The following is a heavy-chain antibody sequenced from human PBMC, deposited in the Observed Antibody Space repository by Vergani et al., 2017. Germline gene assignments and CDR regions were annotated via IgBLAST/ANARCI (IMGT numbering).Heavy chain of an antibody. V-gene: IGHV3-7*03. CDR2: INQDGSEK. CDR1: GFTFGSYW. J-gene: IGHJ4*02. D-gene: IGHD6-13*01. CDR3: ARISIVAAGDFDY. Sequence: EVQLVESGGGLVQPGGSLRLSCAASGFTFGSYWLNWVRQAPGKGLEWVANINQDGSEKHYVDSVEGRFTISRDNAKNSLYLQMNSLRAEDTAVYYCARISIVAAGDFDYWGQGTLVTVSS.